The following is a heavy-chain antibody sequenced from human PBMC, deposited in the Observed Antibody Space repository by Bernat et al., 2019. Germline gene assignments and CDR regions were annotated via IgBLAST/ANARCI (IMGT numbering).Heavy chain of an antibody. V-gene: IGHV3-43*02. CDR2: ISGDGGST. CDR3: AKVRDSGYDDGFDY. Sequence: EVQLVESGGGVVQPGGSLRLSCAASGFTFDDYAMHWVRQAPGKGLEWVSLISGDGGSTYYADSVKGRFTISRDNSKNSLYLQMNSLRTEDTALYYCAKVRDSGYDDGFDYWGQGTLVTVSS. J-gene: IGHJ4*02. CDR1: GFTFDDYA. D-gene: IGHD5-12*01.